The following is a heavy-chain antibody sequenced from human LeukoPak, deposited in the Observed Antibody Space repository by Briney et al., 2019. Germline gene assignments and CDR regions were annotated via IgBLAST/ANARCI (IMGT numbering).Heavy chain of an antibody. CDR1: GYTFTGYY. J-gene: IGHJ4*02. CDR3: ARDSSKFTMIVVSYPRY. CDR2: INPNSGGT. D-gene: IGHD3-22*01. V-gene: IGHV1-2*02. Sequence: ASVKVSCKASGYTFTGYYMHWVRQAPGQGLEWMGWINPNSGGTNYAQKFQGRVTMTRDTSISTAYMELSRLRSDDTAVYYCARDSSKFTMIVVSYPRYWGQGTLVTVSS.